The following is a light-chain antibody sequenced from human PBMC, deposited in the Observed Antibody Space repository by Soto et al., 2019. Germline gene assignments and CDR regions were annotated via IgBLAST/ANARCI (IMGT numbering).Light chain of an antibody. CDR1: QSISSY. Sequence: DIQMTQSPSSLSASVGDRVTITCRASQSISSYLNWFQQKPGGAPRLLIYAASSLQSGVPSRFSGSGSGTDFTLTISSLQPEDIATYYCQHSYSTPLAFDQGTKVEIK. J-gene: IGKJ1*01. V-gene: IGKV1-39*01. CDR3: QHSYSTPLA. CDR2: AAS.